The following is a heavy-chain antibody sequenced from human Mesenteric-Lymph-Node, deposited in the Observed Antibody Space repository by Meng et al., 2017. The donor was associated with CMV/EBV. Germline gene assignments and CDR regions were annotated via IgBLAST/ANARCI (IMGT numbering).Heavy chain of an antibody. Sequence: GQVHPGGAGLLKASDTLSVTCAVYGGSFSGYYWNWIRQSPEKGLEWIGEINHSGSTTYNPSFTSRIIISVDTSTNQISLNMSSVTAADTAVYYCARGSSYDILTGYFDYWGQGALVTVSS. CDR1: GGSFSGYY. D-gene: IGHD3-9*01. V-gene: IGHV4-34*01. CDR3: ARGSSYDILTGYFDY. CDR2: INHSGST. J-gene: IGHJ4*02.